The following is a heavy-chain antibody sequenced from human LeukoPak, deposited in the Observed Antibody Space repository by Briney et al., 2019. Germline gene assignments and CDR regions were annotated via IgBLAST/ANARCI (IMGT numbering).Heavy chain of an antibody. Sequence: SETLSLTCPVSGGSISSSSYYWGWIRQPPGKGLEWIGSIYYSGSTYYNPSLKSRVTISVDTSKNQFSLKLSSVTAADTAVYYCARHHVPYYYGSGSYRLGVFDPWGQGTLVTVSS. J-gene: IGHJ5*02. V-gene: IGHV4-39*01. CDR2: IYYSGST. CDR3: ARHHVPYYYGSGSYRLGVFDP. CDR1: GGSISSSSYY. D-gene: IGHD3-10*01.